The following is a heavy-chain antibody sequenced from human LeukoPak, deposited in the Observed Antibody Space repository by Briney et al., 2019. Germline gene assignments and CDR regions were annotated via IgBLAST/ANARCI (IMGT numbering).Heavy chain of an antibody. Sequence: SETLSLTCTVSGGSISSSSYYWGWIRQPPGKGLEWIGSIYYSGSTNYNPSLKGRVTISVDTSKNHFSLKLSSVTAADTAVYYCAVDNDSTGYYFSMDVWGNGTTVTVSS. CDR3: AVDNDSTGYYFSMDV. J-gene: IGHJ6*03. D-gene: IGHD3-22*01. CDR1: GGSISSSSYY. CDR2: IYYSGST. V-gene: IGHV4-39*07.